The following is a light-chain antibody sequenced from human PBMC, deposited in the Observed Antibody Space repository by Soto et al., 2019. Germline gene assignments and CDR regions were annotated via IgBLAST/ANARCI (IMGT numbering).Light chain of an antibody. CDR1: SRDVGGYIY. Sequence: QSVLAQPASVSGSPGQSITISCTGTSRDVGGYIYVSWYRQYPATAPKLIIYEVSKRPSGVSNRLSGSKSGNTASLTISGLQAEDGADYYCSSYTSGSTPLVFGTGTKVTAL. J-gene: IGLJ1*01. CDR3: SSYTSGSTPLV. CDR2: EVS. V-gene: IGLV2-14*01.